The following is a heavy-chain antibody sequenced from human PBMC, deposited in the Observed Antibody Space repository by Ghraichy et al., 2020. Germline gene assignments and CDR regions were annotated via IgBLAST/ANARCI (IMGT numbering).Heavy chain of an antibody. CDR3: AKKAGSSWYGMDV. Sequence: GGSLRLSCAASGFTFSSYGMHWVRQAPGKGLEWVAFIRYDGSNKYYADSVKGRFTISRDNSKNTLYLQMNSLRAEDTAVYYCAKKAGSSWYGMDVWGQGTTVTVSS. CDR2: IRYDGSNK. J-gene: IGHJ6*02. D-gene: IGHD6-13*01. V-gene: IGHV3-30*02. CDR1: GFTFSSYG.